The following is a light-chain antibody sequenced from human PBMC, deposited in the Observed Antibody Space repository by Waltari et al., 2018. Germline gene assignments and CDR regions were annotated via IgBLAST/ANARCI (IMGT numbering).Light chain of an antibody. Sequence: EIVLTQSPGTLSLSPGERATLSCRASQSVSSTYLAWYQQRPGQAPRLLIYGVTIRASGIPDRFSGSGSGTDFTLTISRLEPEDFAVYYCQQYLSTALTFGGGTKVEIK. CDR2: GVT. V-gene: IGKV3-20*01. CDR1: QSVSSTY. J-gene: IGKJ4*01. CDR3: QQYLSTALT.